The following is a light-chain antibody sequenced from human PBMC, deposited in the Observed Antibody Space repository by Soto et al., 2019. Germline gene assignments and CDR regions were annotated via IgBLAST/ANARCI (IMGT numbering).Light chain of an antibody. CDR2: GAS. V-gene: IGKV3-20*01. J-gene: IGKJ2*01. Sequence: EIVLTQSPGTLSLSPGERATLSCRASQSVSSSYLAWYQQKPGQAPRLLIYGASSRATGIPDRFSGSGSGTDFTLTISRLEPEDFAVYYCQQYGSSGTFGQATKLEIK. CDR3: QQYGSSGT. CDR1: QSVSSSY.